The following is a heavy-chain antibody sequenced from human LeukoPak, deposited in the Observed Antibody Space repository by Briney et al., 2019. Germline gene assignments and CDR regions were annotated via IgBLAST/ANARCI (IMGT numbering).Heavy chain of an antibody. D-gene: IGHD5-24*01. Sequence: GASVKVSCKASGYTFTSYYMHWVRQAPGQGLEWMGIINPSGGSTSYAQKFQGRVTMTRDTSTSAVYMELSSLRSEDTAVYYCASDGYNVIVFDYWGQGTLVTVSS. CDR2: INPSGGST. CDR3: ASDGYNVIVFDY. V-gene: IGHV1-46*01. CDR1: GYTFTSYY. J-gene: IGHJ4*02.